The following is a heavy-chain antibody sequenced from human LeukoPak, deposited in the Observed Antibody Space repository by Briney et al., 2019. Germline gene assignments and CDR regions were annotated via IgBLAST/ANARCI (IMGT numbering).Heavy chain of an antibody. J-gene: IGHJ5*02. Sequence: SETLSLTCAVHGGSFSGYYWSWIRQPPGKGLEWIGEINHSGSTNYNPSLKSRVTISVDTSKNQFSLKLSSVTAADTAVYYCVRAVFDPWGQGTLVTVSS. CDR3: VRAVFDP. CDR1: GGSFSGYY. CDR2: INHSGST. V-gene: IGHV4-34*01.